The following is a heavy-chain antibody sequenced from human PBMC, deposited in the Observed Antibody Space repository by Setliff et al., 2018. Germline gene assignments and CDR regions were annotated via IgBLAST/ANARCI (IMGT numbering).Heavy chain of an antibody. Sequence: SETLSLTCTVSGDSISGDYWSWIRQPPGKGLEWIGQIHHSGYTNYNPSLKSRVTISIDTPKNQFSLKLSSVTAADTAVYYCARGYCNSVGCFFAGWFDPWGQGTLVTVSS. CDR3: ARGYCNSVGCFFAGWFDP. CDR2: IHHSGYT. J-gene: IGHJ5*02. CDR1: GDSISGDY. V-gene: IGHV4-34*01. D-gene: IGHD2-2*01.